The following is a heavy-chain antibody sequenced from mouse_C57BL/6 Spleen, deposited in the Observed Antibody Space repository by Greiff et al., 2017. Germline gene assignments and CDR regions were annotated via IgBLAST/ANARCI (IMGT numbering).Heavy chain of an antibody. CDR1: GYAFSSSW. J-gene: IGHJ3*01. CDR2: IYPGDGDT. V-gene: IGHV1-82*01. D-gene: IGHD2-4*01. CDR3: ARCYDWAY. Sequence: QVQLKQSGPELVKPGASVKISCKASGYAFSSSWMNWVKQRPGTGLEWIGRIYPGDGDTNYNGKFKGKATLTADKSSSTAYMQLSSLTSEDSAVYFCARCYDWAYWGQGTLVTVSA.